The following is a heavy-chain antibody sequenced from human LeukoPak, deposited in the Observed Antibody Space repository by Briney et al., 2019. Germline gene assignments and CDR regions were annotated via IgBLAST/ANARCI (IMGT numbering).Heavy chain of an antibody. V-gene: IGHV4-30-4*01. J-gene: IGHJ4*02. Sequence: SETLSLTCTVSGGSISSGDYYWSWIRQPPGKGLEWIGYIYHSGSTYYNPSLKSRVAISVDTSKNQFSLRLTSVTAADTAVYYCARDTKWGQGILVTVSS. CDR2: IYHSGST. D-gene: IGHD3-3*01. CDR1: GGSISSGDYY. CDR3: ARDTK.